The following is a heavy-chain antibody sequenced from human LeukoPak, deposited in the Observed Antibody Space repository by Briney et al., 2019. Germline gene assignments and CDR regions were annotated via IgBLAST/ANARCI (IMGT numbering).Heavy chain of an antibody. CDR2: INPNSGGT. CDR1: GYSFSDNY. J-gene: IGHJ4*02. V-gene: IGHV1-2*02. D-gene: IGHD4-17*01. CDR3: AREVYGDSSFDY. Sequence: ASVTVSCKASGYSFSDNYMHWVRQAPGQGLEWMGWINPNSGGTNYAQKFQGRVTMTRDASISTAYLELSRLRSDDTAVYYCAREVYGDSSFDYWGQGTLLTVSS.